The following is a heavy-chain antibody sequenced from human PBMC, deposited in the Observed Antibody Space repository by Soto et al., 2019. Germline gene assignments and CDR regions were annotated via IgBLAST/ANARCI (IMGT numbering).Heavy chain of an antibody. J-gene: IGHJ6*02. V-gene: IGHV1-2*02. CDR3: ARDASGDSLYYYFYYGMDV. Sequence: ASVKVSCKASGYTFTGYYMHWVRQAPGQGLEWMGWINPNSGGTNYAQKFQGRVTMTRDTSISTAYMELSRLRSDDTAVYYCARDASGDSLYYYFYYGMDVWGQGTTVTVS. CDR2: INPNSGGT. CDR1: GYTFTGYY. D-gene: IGHD4-17*01.